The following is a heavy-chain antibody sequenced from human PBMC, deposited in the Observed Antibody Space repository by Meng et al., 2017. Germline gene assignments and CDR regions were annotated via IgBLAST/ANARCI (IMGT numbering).Heavy chain of an antibody. CDR1: GGSFSGYY. CDR3: ARGPLVHQYFDY. D-gene: IGHD6-13*01. Sequence: QGQLQQWGAGPLKPSETPSLPCAVYGGSFSGYYWSWIRQPPGKGLEWIGEINHSGSTNYNPSLKSRVTISVDTSKNQFSLKLSSVTAADTAVYYCARGPLVHQYFDYWGQGTLVTVSS. V-gene: IGHV4-34*01. J-gene: IGHJ4*02. CDR2: INHSGST.